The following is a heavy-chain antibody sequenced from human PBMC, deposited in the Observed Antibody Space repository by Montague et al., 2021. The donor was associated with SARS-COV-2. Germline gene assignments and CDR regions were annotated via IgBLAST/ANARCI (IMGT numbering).Heavy chain of an antibody. D-gene: IGHD6-13*01. CDR3: ARIFLVVPPGIAQYYFDY. Sequence: SLRLSCAASGFTFGDYYMTWIRQAPGRGLEWISDISSGSHYTNYADSVKGRFTISRDDAKQSLYLEMDSLRAEDTAVYYCARIFLVVPPGIAQYYFDYWGQGALVTVSS. CDR2: ISSGSHYT. CDR1: GFTFGDYY. J-gene: IGHJ4*02. V-gene: IGHV3-11*03.